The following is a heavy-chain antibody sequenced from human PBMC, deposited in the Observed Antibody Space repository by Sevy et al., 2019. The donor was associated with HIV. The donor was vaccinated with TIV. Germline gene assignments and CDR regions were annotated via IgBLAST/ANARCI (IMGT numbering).Heavy chain of an antibody. CDR1: GGSFSGYY. D-gene: IGHD2-2*01. CDR2: INHSGST. J-gene: IGHJ3*02. V-gene: IGHV4-34*01. Sequence: ETLSLTCAVYGGSFSGYYWSWIRQPPGKGLEWIGEINHSGSTNYNPSLKSRVTISVDTSKNQFSLKLTSVTAADTAVYYCARHCSSTTCSHAFDIWGQGTMVTVSS. CDR3: ARHCSSTTCSHAFDI.